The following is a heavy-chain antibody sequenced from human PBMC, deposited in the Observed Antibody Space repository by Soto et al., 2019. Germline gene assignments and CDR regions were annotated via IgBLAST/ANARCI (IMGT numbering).Heavy chain of an antibody. V-gene: IGHV1-58*01. J-gene: IGHJ4*02. CDR1: GFTFTSSS. CDR2: IVVGSGNT. Sequence: ASVKVSCKASGFTFTSSSVQWVRQARGQRLEWIGWIVVGSGNTNYAQKFQERVTITRDMSTSTAYMELSSLRSEDTAVYYCAAVSLYYYDSSGYFDYWGQGTLVTVSS. CDR3: AAVSLYYYDSSGYFDY. D-gene: IGHD3-22*01.